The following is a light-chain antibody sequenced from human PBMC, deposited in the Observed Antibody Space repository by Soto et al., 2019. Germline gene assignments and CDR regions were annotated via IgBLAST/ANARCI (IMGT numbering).Light chain of an antibody. J-gene: IGKJ1*01. CDR1: QSIRNY. CDR3: QQYGSSGT. V-gene: IGKV1-39*01. Sequence: DIQMSQSPSSLSASVGDRVTITCRASQSIRNYLNWYQQKPGKAPKVLIYTASSLQSGAPSRFSGSGSGTDFTLTISRLEHEDFAVYYCQQYGSSGTFGQGTKVDIK. CDR2: TAS.